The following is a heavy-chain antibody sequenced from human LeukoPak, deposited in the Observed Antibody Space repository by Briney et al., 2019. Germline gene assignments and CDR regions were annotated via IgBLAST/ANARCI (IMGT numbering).Heavy chain of an antibody. CDR3: ARDRDIVVVVAATPSWFDP. D-gene: IGHD2-15*01. CDR1: GYTFTSYG. Sequence: ASVKVSCKASGYTFTSYGISWVRQAPGHGLEWMGWISAYNRNTNYAQKLQGRVTMTTDTSTSTAYMELRSLRSDDTAVYYCARDRDIVVVVAATPSWFDPWGQGTLVTVSS. V-gene: IGHV1-18*01. CDR2: ISAYNRNT. J-gene: IGHJ5*02.